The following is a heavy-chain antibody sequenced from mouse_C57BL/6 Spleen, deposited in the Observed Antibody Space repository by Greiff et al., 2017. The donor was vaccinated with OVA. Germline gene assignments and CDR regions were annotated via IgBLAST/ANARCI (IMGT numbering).Heavy chain of an antibody. CDR1: GYTFTSYW. CDR3: ARGRGNFYCDY. V-gene: IGHV1-69*01. CDR2: IDPSDSYT. Sequence: QVQLQQPGAELVMPGASVKLSCKASGYTFTSYWMHWVKQRPGQGLEWIGEIDPSDSYTNYNQKFKGKSTLTVDKSSSTAYMQLSSLTSEDSAVYYCARGRGNFYCDYWGQGTTLTVSS. J-gene: IGHJ2*01. D-gene: IGHD2-1*01.